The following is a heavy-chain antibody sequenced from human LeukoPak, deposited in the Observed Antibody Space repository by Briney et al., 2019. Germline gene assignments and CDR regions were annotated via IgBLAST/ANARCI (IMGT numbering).Heavy chain of an antibody. D-gene: IGHD3-10*01. CDR1: GGTFSSYA. CDR3: ARTAMYGSGSGYYYGMDV. CDR2: IIPIFGTA. V-gene: IGHV1-69*13. J-gene: IGHJ6*04. Sequence: SVKVSCKASGGTFSSYAISWVRQAPGQGLEWMGGIIPIFGTANYAQKFQGRVTITADESTSTAYMELSRLRSEDTAVYYCARTAMYGSGSGYYYGMDVWGKGTTVTVSS.